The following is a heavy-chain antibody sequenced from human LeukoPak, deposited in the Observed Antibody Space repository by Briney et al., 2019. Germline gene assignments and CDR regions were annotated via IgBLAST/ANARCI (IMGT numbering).Heavy chain of an antibody. Sequence: PGGSLRLSCAASGFTFRSYVMSWVRQAPGKGPEWVSAISGNGGSTYYADSVKGRFTISRDNSKNTLYLQMNSLRAEDTAVYYCAKGEREWLLKQYYFDYWGQGTLVTVSS. V-gene: IGHV3-23*01. CDR2: ISGNGGST. J-gene: IGHJ4*02. D-gene: IGHD3-3*01. CDR3: AKGEREWLLKQYYFDY. CDR1: GFTFRSYV.